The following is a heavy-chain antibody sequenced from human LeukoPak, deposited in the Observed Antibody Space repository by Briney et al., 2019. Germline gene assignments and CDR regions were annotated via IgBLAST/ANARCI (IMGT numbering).Heavy chain of an antibody. V-gene: IGHV3-53*01. J-gene: IGHJ3*02. Sequence: GGSLRLSCAASGFTVSSNYMSWVRQAPGKGLEWVSVIYSGGSTYYADSVKGRFTISRDNSKNTLYLQMNSLRAEDTAVYYCARGLTGSHIDAFDIWGQGTMVTVSS. CDR3: ARGLTGSHIDAFDI. CDR2: IYSGGST. CDR1: GFTVSSNY. D-gene: IGHD3-9*01.